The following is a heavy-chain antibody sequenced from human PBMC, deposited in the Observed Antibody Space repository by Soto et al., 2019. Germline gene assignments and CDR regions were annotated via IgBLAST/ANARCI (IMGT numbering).Heavy chain of an antibody. CDR2: ISGSGGST. D-gene: IGHD3-10*01. CDR3: AKDPGSGIGYYYYSGMDV. CDR1: GFTFSSYA. V-gene: IGHV3-23*01. Sequence: WGSLRLSCAACGFTFSSYAMSWVRQGPGKGLEWVSAISGSGGSTYYADSVKGRFTISRDNSKNTLYLQMNSLRAEDTAVYYCAKDPGSGIGYYYYSGMDVWGQGTTVTVSS. J-gene: IGHJ6*02.